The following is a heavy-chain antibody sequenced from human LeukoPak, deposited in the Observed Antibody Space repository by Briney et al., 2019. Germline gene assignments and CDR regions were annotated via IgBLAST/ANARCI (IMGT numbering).Heavy chain of an antibody. J-gene: IGHJ5*02. CDR3: ARVKTMVREVRNNWFDP. CDR1: GFTFSSYG. V-gene: IGHV3-66*01. CDR2: IYSGGST. D-gene: IGHD3-10*01. Sequence: PGGSLRLSCAASGFTFSSYGMSWVRQAPGKGLEWVSVIYSGGSTYYADSVKGRFTISRDNSKNTLYLQMNSLRAEDTAVYYCARVKTMVREVRNNWFDPWGQGTLVTVSS.